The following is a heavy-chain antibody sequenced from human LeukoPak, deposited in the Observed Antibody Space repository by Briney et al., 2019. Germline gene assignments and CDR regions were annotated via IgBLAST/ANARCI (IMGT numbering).Heavy chain of an antibody. D-gene: IGHD6-19*01. CDR2: INNDGSTT. CDR1: GFTFSSFW. V-gene: IGHV3-74*01. Sequence: GGSLRLSCVASGFTFSSFWMHWVRQTPEKGLVWVSRINNDGSTTSYADSVKGRFTISRDNARNTLYLQMNSLRAEDTAVYYCERGHGDSGNDYWGQGTLVTVSS. CDR3: ERGHGDSGNDY. J-gene: IGHJ4*02.